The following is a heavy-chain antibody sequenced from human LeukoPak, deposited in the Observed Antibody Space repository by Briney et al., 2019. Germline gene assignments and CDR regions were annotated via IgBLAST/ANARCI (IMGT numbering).Heavy chain of an antibody. D-gene: IGHD3-3*01. Sequence: GGSLRLSCVASGITFNNAWMSWVRQAPGKGLEWVAVISYDGSNKYYADSVKGRFTISRDNSKNTLYLQMNSLRAEDTAVYYCAKDTYYDFWSAKDYGMDVWGQGTTVTVSS. CDR3: AKDTYYDFWSAKDYGMDV. J-gene: IGHJ6*02. V-gene: IGHV3-30*18. CDR1: GITFNNAW. CDR2: ISYDGSNK.